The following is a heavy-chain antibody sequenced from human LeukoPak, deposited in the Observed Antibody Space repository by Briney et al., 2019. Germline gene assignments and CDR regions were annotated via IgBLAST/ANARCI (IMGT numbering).Heavy chain of an antibody. CDR1: GFTFSSYA. D-gene: IGHD4-17*01. J-gene: IGHJ4*02. CDR2: ISGSGGST. CDR3: SKKGQSEDYGKPG. Sequence: GGSLRLSCAASGFTFSSYAMSWVRQAPGKGLEWVSAISGSGGSTYYADSVKGRFTISRDNSKNTLYLQMNSLRAEDTAVYYCSKKGQSEDYGKPGWGQGTLVTVSS. V-gene: IGHV3-23*01.